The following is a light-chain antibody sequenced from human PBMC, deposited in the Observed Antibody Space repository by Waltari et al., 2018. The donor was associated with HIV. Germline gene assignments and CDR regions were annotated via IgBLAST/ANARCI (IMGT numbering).Light chain of an antibody. Sequence: QSVLTQPPSASGTPGQRVTISCSGSSSNIGSKYVYWYQQLPGTAPKSRIYRNKQRTSGVPDRFSGAKSGTTASLAISGGRAEDEADYYCAAWDDSLSGGYVFGTGTKVTGL. CDR1: SSNIGSKY. CDR3: AAWDDSLSGGYV. CDR2: RNK. J-gene: IGLJ1*01. V-gene: IGLV1-47*01.